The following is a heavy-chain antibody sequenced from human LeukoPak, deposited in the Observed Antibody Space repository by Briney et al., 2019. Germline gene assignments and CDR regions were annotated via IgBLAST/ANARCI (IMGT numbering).Heavy chain of an antibody. J-gene: IGHJ4*02. D-gene: IGHD3-22*01. CDR3: ARDTYYYDSSGYTYYFDY. CDR1: GGSVSGGSYY. CDR2: IYYSGTT. Sequence: PSETLSLTCTVSGGSVSGGSYYWSWIRQPPGKGLEWIGYIYYSGTTSYNPSLKSRVTISVDTSKNQFSLKLSSVTAADTAVYYCARDTYYYDSSGYTYYFDYWGQGTLVTVSS. V-gene: IGHV4-61*01.